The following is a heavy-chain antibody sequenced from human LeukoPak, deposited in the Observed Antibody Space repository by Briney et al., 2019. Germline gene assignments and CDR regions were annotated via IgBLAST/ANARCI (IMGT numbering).Heavy chain of an antibody. Sequence: SETLSLTCTVSGGSISGYYWSWIRQPPGKGLEWIGYIYSSGNTNYNPSLKSRVTISVDTSKNQFSLKLSSVTAADTAVYYCARHDRTVTTIGAFDVWGQGTMVIVSS. V-gene: IGHV4-59*08. CDR1: GGSISGYY. CDR3: ARHDRTVTTIGAFDV. J-gene: IGHJ3*01. CDR2: IYSSGNT. D-gene: IGHD4-17*01.